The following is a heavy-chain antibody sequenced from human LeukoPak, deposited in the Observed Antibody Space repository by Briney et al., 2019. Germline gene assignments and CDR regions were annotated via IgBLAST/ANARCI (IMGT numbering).Heavy chain of an antibody. J-gene: IGHJ3*02. Sequence: GGSLRLSCAASGFTVSSNYMSWVRQAPGKGLEWVSVIYSGGSTYYADSVKGRFTLSRDNSKNTLYLQMNSLRAEDTAVYYCARGSTMIIVISPGAFEIWGQGTMVTVSS. V-gene: IGHV3-53*01. CDR2: IYSGGST. D-gene: IGHD3-22*01. CDR1: GFTVSSNY. CDR3: ARGSTMIIVISPGAFEI.